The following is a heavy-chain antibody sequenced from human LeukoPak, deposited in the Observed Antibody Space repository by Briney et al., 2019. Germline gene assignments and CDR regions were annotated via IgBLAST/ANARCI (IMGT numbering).Heavy chain of an antibody. CDR2: ISDSGDYT. D-gene: IGHD2-8*01. CDR1: GFTFRSYA. Sequence: GGSLRLSCARSGFTFRSYAMSWVRQAPGQGLEWVSAISDSGDYTSYADSVRGRFTISRDNSRITLYMQMISLRLENTAVYYSAKDTSVGKYCTSGVCSPFDYWGQGTLVTVSS. CDR3: AKDTSVGKYCTSGVCSPFDY. J-gene: IGHJ4*02. V-gene: IGHV3-23*01.